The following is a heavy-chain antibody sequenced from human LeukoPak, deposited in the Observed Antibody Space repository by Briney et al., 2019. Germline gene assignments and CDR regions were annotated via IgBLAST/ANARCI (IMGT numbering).Heavy chain of an antibody. CDR2: INPNSGGT. J-gene: IGHJ4*02. CDR1: GYTFTGYY. D-gene: IGHD3-3*01. V-gene: IGHV1-2*02. CDR3: ARAYYDFWSGYYTIGAPPRFDY. Sequence: ASVKVSCKASGYTFTGYYMHWVRQAPGQGLEWMGWINPNSGGTNYAQKFQGRVTMTRDTSISTAYMELSRLRSDDTAVYYRARAYYDFWSGYYTIGAPPRFDYWGQGTLVTVSS.